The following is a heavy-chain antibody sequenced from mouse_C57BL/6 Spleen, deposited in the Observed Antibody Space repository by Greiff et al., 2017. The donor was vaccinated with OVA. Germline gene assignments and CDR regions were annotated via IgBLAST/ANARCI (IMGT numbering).Heavy chain of an antibody. J-gene: IGHJ2*01. CDR1: GYTFTSYW. D-gene: IGHD2-5*01. CDR2: IDPSDSYN. Sequence: QVQLQQPGAELVMPGASVKLSCKASGYTFTSYWMHWVKQRPGQGLEWIGEIDPSDSYNNYNPKFKGKSTLTVDKSSSTAYMQLSSLTSEDSAVYYCARSRSNYVFDYWGQGTTLTVSS. CDR3: ARSRSNYVFDY. V-gene: IGHV1-69*01.